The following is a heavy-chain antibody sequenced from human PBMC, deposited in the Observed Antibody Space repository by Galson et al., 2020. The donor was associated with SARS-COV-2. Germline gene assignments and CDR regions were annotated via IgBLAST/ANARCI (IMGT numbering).Heavy chain of an antibody. CDR2: IYYSGST. J-gene: IGHJ3*02. CDR3: ARRAYYYDIRDAFDI. Sequence: SETLSLTCTVSGGSISSSSYYWGWIRQPPGKGLEWIGSIYYSGSTYYNPSLKSRVTISVDTSKNQFSLKLSSVTAADTAVYYCARRAYYYDIRDAFDICGQGTMVTVSS. D-gene: IGHD3-22*01. V-gene: IGHV4-39*01. CDR1: GGSISSSSYY.